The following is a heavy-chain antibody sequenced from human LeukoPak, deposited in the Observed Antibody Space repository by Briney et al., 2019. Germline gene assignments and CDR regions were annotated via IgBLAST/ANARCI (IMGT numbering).Heavy chain of an antibody. J-gene: IGHJ4*02. CDR1: GFTFSRYW. V-gene: IGHV3-7*03. CDR2: IKEDGGEK. CDR3: ATTRGFDY. Sequence: GGSLRLSCAASGFTFSRYWMIWVRQTPGKGLEWVANIKEDGGEKYYVDSVKGRFTISRDNAKSSLFLQMNSLRTEDTAVYYCATTRGFDYWGQGTLVTVSS. D-gene: IGHD1-1*01.